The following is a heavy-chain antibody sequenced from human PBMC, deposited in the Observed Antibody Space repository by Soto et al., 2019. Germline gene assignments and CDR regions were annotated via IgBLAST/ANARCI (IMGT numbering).Heavy chain of an antibody. J-gene: IGHJ6*02. CDR1: GYTFTGYG. CDR3: ARDQELRDYYYGMDV. Sequence: ASVKVSCKASGYTFTGYGISWVRQAPGQGLEWMGWISAYNGNTNYAQKLQGRVTMTTDTSTSTAYMELRSLRSDDTAVYYCARDQELRDYYYGMDVWGQGTTVTVSS. V-gene: IGHV1-18*01. D-gene: IGHD1-7*01. CDR2: ISAYNGNT.